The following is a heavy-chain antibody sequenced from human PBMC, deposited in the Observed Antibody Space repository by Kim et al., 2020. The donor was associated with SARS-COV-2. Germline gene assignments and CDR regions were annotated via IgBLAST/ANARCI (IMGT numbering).Heavy chain of an antibody. CDR3: ARDSRYYDFWSGYPHFDY. D-gene: IGHD3-3*01. CDR2: ISAYYGNT. CDR1: GYTFTSYG. V-gene: IGHV1-18*04. J-gene: IGHJ4*02. Sequence: ASVKVSCKASGYTFTSYGISWVRQAPGQGLEWMGWISAYYGNTNYAQKLQGRVTMTTDTSTSTAYMELRSLRSDDTAVYYCARDSRYYDFWSGYPHFDYWGQGTLVTVSS.